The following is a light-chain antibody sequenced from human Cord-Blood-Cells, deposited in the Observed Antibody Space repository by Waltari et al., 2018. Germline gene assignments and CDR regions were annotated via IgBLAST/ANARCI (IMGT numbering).Light chain of an antibody. V-gene: IGKV1-39*01. Sequence: DIQMTQSPSSLSASVGDRVTITCRASQSISSYLNWYQQKPGKAPKLLIYAASSLQSGVXXXFSGSGSGTDFTLTISSLQPEDFATYYCQQSYSTHTWTFGQGTKVEIK. J-gene: IGKJ1*01. CDR1: QSISSY. CDR3: QQSYSTHTWT. CDR2: AAS.